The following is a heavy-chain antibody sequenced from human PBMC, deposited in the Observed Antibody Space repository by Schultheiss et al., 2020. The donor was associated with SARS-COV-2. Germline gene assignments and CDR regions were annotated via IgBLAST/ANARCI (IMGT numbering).Heavy chain of an antibody. Sequence: GGSLRLSCAASGFTFSSYGMHWVRQAPGKGLEWVAVVWYDGSKKYYADSVKGRFTISRDNSNNTLYLQMNSLRAEDTAIYYCASVELWGRRDHYSGMDVWGQGTTVTVSS. D-gene: IGHD2-21*01. CDR1: GFTFSSYG. CDR2: VWYDGSKK. V-gene: IGHV3-33*03. J-gene: IGHJ6*02. CDR3: ASVELWGRRDHYSGMDV.